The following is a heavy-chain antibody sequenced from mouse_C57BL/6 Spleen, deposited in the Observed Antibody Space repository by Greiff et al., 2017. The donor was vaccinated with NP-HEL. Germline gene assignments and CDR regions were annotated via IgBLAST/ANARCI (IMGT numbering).Heavy chain of an antibody. V-gene: IGHV5-4*01. CDR3: ARDTANWDYFDY. Sequence: VQLKESGGGLVKPGGSLKLSCAASGFTFSSYAMSWVRQTPEKRLEWVATISDGGSYTYYPDNVKGRFTISRDNAKNNLYLQMSHLKSEDTAMYYCARDTANWDYFDYWGQGTTLTVSS. CDR1: GFTFSSYA. J-gene: IGHJ2*01. CDR2: ISDGGSYT. D-gene: IGHD4-1*01.